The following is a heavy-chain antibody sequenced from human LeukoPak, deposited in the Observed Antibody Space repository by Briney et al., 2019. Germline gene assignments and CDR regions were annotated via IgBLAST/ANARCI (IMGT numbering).Heavy chain of an antibody. CDR1: GFTFNNCA. J-gene: IGHJ4*02. V-gene: IGHV3-30*18. Sequence: RAGGSLRLSCAASGFTFNNCAMHWVRQAPGKGLEWVAVISSEGTNEYYGDSVKGRFTISRDNSKNTLYLQMNSLRTEDTAVYYCAKDRQYTGIGEVDYWGQGTLVTVSS. CDR2: ISSEGTNE. CDR3: AKDRQYTGIGEVDY. D-gene: IGHD5-18*01.